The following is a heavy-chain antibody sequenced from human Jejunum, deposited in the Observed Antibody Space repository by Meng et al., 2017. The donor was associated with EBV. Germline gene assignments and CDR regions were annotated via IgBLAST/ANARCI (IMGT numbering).Heavy chain of an antibody. CDR1: GYTFTNYA. CDR3: VRTSVYSSGFSDF. J-gene: IGHJ4*02. Sequence: QVKLGQAGAEVKKPGASVKVSCKASGYTFTNYAFHWLRQGPGQGFEWMGWVSAYNGNTKYPQKFQDRVAMTTDTSTTTVYMELRSLRPDDTATYYCVRTSVYSSGFSDFWGQGTLVTVSS. V-gene: IGHV1-18*01. CDR2: VSAYNGNT. D-gene: IGHD6-19*01.